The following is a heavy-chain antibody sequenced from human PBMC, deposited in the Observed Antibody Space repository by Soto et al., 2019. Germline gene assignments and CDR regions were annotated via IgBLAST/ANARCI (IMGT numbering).Heavy chain of an antibody. V-gene: IGHV4-59*08. J-gene: IGHJ4*02. Sequence: SETLSLTCTVSGGSISSYCWSWIRQPPGKGLEWIGYIYYSGSTKYNPSLKSRVTISLDTTKNQFSLKLSSVTAADTAVYYCARTVAAGTVDYWGQGTLVTVSS. CDR2: IYYSGST. CDR1: GGSISSYC. CDR3: ARTVAAGTVDY. D-gene: IGHD6-13*01.